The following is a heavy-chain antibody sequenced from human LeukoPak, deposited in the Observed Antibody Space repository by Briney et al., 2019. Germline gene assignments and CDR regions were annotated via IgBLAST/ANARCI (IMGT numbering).Heavy chain of an antibody. Sequence: PSETLSLTCTVSGGSISSYYWSWIRQPPGKGLEWIGYIYYSGSTNYNPSLKSRVTISVDTSKNQFSLKLSSVTAADTAVYYCARDRGSIVAAGNHFDYWGQGNLVTVSS. V-gene: IGHV4-59*01. CDR2: IYYSGST. CDR1: GGSISSYY. J-gene: IGHJ4*02. D-gene: IGHD6-13*01. CDR3: ARDRGSIVAAGNHFDY.